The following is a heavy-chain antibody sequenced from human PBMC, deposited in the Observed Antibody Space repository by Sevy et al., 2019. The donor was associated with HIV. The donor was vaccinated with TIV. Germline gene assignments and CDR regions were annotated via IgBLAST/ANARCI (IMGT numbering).Heavy chain of an antibody. Sequence: GGYLRLSCAASGFTFSTYGMHWVRQAPGKGLEWMAFIRYDGSNKYYADSVKGRFTISRDNSKNTLYLQMNSLSTEDTAVYYCSKEYSYGYYFDYWGQGTLVTVSS. D-gene: IGHD5-18*01. CDR2: IRYDGSNK. CDR1: GFTFSTYG. V-gene: IGHV3-30*02. J-gene: IGHJ4*02. CDR3: SKEYSYGYYFDY.